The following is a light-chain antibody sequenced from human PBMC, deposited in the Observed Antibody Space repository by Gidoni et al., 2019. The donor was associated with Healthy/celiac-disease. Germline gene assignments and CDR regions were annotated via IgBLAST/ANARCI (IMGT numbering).Light chain of an antibody. CDR1: QSISSY. CDR3: QQSYSTLWT. Sequence: DTQMTQSPSSLSASVGDRVTNTCRASQSISSYSNWYHQKPGKAPKLLIYAASSLQSGVPSRVSGSGSGTDFTLTISSLQPEDFATYYCQQSYSTLWTFGQGAKVEIK. CDR2: AAS. J-gene: IGKJ1*01. V-gene: IGKV1-39*01.